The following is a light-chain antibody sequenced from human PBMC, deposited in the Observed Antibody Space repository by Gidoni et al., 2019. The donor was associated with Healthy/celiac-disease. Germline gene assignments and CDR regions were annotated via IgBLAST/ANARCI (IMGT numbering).Light chain of an antibody. J-gene: IGKJ2*01. CDR1: QSVSSY. CDR3: QQRSNWPPVYT. Sequence: EIVLTQSTANPSLSPGERATLSCRASQSVSSYLAWYQQKPGQAPRLLIYDASNRATGIPARFSGSGTGTDFTLTISSLEPEDFAVYYCQQRSNWPPVYTFGQGTKLEIK. CDR2: DAS. V-gene: IGKV3-11*01.